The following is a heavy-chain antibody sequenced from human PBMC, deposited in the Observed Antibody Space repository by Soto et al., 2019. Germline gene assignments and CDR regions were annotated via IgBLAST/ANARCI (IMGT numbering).Heavy chain of an antibody. CDR3: ARAVGPFDY. CDR1: GFTFSTYG. V-gene: IGHV3-33*01. Sequence: QVQLVESGGGVVQPGRSLRLSCEASGFTFSTYGMHWVRQAPGKGLDWVSVIWYDGSNKYYAYSVKGRFTISRDTSKNTLFLQMNRLRAEDTAIYYCARAVGPFDYWGQGTLVTVSS. CDR2: IWYDGSNK. D-gene: IGHD1-26*01. J-gene: IGHJ4*02.